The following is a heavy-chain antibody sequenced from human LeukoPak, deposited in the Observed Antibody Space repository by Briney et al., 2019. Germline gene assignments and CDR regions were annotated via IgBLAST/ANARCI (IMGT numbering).Heavy chain of an antibody. D-gene: IGHD4-17*01. CDR2: ISAYNGNT. CDR1: GYTFTSNG. J-gene: IGHJ4*02. V-gene: IGHV1-18*01. Sequence: GASVKVSCKASGYTFTSNGISWVRQAPGQGLEWMGWISAYNGNTNYEQKLQGRVTMTTDTSTSTAYMELRSLRSDDTAVYYCARVTQTDYDFDYWGQGTLVTVSS. CDR3: ARVTQTDYDFDY.